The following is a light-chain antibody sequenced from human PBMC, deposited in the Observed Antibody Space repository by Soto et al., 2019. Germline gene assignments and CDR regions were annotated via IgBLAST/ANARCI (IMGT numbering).Light chain of an antibody. CDR1: QSVSSN. CDR3: QQCNNWPRT. V-gene: IGKV3-15*01. J-gene: IGKJ1*01. Sequence: EIVMTQSPATLSVSPGERATLSCRASQSVSSNLAWYQQKPGQAPRLLIYGVSTRATGIPARFSGSGSGTEFTLTISSLQSEDFAVYYCQQCNNWPRTFGQGTKVEIK. CDR2: GVS.